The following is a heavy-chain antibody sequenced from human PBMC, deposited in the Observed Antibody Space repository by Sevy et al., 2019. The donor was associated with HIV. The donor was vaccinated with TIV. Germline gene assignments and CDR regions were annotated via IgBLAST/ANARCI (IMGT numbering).Heavy chain of an antibody. Sequence: GGSLRLSCAASGFTFSSYGMHWVRQAPGKGLELVAVIWYDGSNKYYADSVKGRFTISRDNSKNTLYLQMNSLRAEDTAVYYCAKVGTRSGWYSYYYYYMDVWGKGTTVTVSS. CDR1: GFTFSSYG. CDR2: IWYDGSNK. CDR3: AKVGTRSGWYSYYYYYMDV. V-gene: IGHV3-33*06. J-gene: IGHJ6*03. D-gene: IGHD6-19*01.